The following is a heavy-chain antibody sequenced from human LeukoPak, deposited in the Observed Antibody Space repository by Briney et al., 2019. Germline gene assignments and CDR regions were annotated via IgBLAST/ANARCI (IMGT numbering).Heavy chain of an antibody. CDR3: AKDQEAWGYSYPYFDY. D-gene: IGHD5-18*01. CDR1: GFTFSSYG. V-gene: IGHV3-30*18. Sequence: GRSLRLSCAASGFTFSSYGMHWVRQAPGKGLEWVAVISYDGSNKYYADSVKGRFTISRDNSKNTLYLQMNSLRAEDTAVYYCAKDQEAWGYSYPYFDYWGQGTLVTVSS. J-gene: IGHJ4*02. CDR2: ISYDGSNK.